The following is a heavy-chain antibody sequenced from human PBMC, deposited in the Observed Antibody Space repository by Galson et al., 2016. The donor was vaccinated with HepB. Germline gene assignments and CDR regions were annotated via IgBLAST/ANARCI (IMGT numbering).Heavy chain of an antibody. Sequence: SVKVSCKASGYTFTGYYMHWVRQAPGQGLEWMGWINPNSGGTNYAQKFQGRVSMTRDTSISTAYMEPSRLRSDDTAVYYCARDYGDNSFYGMDVWGQGTTVTVSS. CDR3: ARDYGDNSFYGMDV. D-gene: IGHD4-17*01. CDR1: GYTFTGYY. V-gene: IGHV1-2*02. CDR2: INPNSGGT. J-gene: IGHJ6*02.